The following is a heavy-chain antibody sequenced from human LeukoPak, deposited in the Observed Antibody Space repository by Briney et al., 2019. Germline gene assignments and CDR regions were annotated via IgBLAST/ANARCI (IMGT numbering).Heavy chain of an antibody. CDR1: GGSFSGYY. J-gene: IGHJ4*02. CDR2: INHSGST. D-gene: IGHD4-17*01. CDR3: ARLSVTDGFDY. Sequence: SETLPLTCAVYGGSFSGYYWSWIRQPPGKGLEWIGEINHSGSTNYNPSLKSRVTISVDTSKNQFSLKLSSVTAADTAVYYCARLSVTDGFDYWGQGTLVTVSS. V-gene: IGHV4-34*01.